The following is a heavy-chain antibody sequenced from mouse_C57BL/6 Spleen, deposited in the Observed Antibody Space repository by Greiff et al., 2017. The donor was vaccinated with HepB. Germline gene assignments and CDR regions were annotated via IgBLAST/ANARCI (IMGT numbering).Heavy chain of an antibody. CDR2: FYPGSGSI. V-gene: IGHV1-62-2*01. D-gene: IGHD3-3*01. CDR1: GYTFTEYT. Sequence: VQGVESGAELVKPGASVKLSCKASGYTFTEYTIHWVKQRSGQGLEWIGWFYPGSGSIKYNEKFKDKATLTADKSSSTVYMELSRLTSEDSAVYFYARHRGGDSWFAYWGQGTLVTVSA. J-gene: IGHJ3*01. CDR3: ARHRGGDSWFAY.